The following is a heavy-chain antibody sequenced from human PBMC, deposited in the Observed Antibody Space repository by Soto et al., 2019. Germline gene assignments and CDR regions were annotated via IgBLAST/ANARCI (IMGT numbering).Heavy chain of an antibody. CDR2: ISSSSSTI. V-gene: IGHV3-48*01. CDR1: GFTFSSYS. Sequence: EVQLVESGGGLVQPGGSLRLSCAASGFTFSSYSMNWVRQAPGKGLEWVSYISSSSSTIYYADSVKGRFTISRDNAKNSLYLQRNSLRAEDTAVYYSGTVGSDDAFDIWGQGTTVTVSS. D-gene: IGHD3-10*01. J-gene: IGHJ3*02. CDR3: GTVGSDDAFDI.